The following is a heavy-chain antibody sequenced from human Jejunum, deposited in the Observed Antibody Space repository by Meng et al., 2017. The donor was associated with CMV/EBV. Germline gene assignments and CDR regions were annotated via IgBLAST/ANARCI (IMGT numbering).Heavy chain of an antibody. V-gene: IGHV4-34*01. D-gene: IGHD3-22*01. J-gene: IGHJ4*02. CDR1: GGSFSGHY. Sequence: HVQLQEWGAGLLKPSETLSLTCAVYGGSFSGHYWSWIRQPPGKGLEWIGEINYRGSTNYSPSLKSRVTMSLDTSKNQFSLKLTSVTAADTAMYYCARCPRDDDSGYWFFDNWGQGTLVTVSS. CDR3: ARCPRDDDSGYWFFDN. CDR2: INYRGST.